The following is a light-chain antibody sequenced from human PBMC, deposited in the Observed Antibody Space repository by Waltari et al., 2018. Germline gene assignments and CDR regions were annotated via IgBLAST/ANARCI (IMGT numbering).Light chain of an antibody. CDR3: QQYYTPPYT. CDR1: QSVFYNPNNKNY. V-gene: IGKV4-1*01. Sequence: DIVMTQSPDSLALSLCARATLNCKSSQSVFYNPNNKNYLAWYQQKTGQPPKLLIYWASTREPGVPDRFSGSASGANFTLTISSLQAEDVAIYYCQQYYTPPYTFGRGTKLEIK. CDR2: WAS. J-gene: IGKJ2*01.